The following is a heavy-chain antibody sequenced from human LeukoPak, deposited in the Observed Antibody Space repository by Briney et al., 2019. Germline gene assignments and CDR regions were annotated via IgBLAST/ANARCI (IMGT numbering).Heavy chain of an antibody. D-gene: IGHD1-7*01. V-gene: IGHV3-11*05. CDR2: ISNNNRYT. CDR1: GFTFSGHY. Sequence: PGGSLRLSCATSGFTFSGHYMAWIRQAPGKGLEWISYISNNNRYTNYADSVKGQFAIYRDNSKNTLYLQMNSLRAEDTAVYFCAKDRARGGTTDFDYRGQGTLVTVSS. J-gene: IGHJ4*02. CDR3: AKDRARGGTTDFDY.